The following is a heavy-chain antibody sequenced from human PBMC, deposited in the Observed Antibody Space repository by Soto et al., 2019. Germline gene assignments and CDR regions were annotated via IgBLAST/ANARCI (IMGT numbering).Heavy chain of an antibody. D-gene: IGHD6-6*01. Sequence: PVGSVRLSCAASGFTFDDYAMHWVRQAPGKGLEWVSGINWSSGNIGYADSVKGRFTISRDNAKNSLHLQMGSLRAEDTALYYCAKPLLWAYSRSAFDAFDTWGQGTMVTVSS. J-gene: IGHJ3*02. CDR1: GFTFDDYA. V-gene: IGHV3-9*01. CDR3: AKPLLWAYSRSAFDAFDT. CDR2: INWSSGNI.